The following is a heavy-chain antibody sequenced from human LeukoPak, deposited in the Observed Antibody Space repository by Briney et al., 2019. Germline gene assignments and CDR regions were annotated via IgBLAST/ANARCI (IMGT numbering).Heavy chain of an antibody. V-gene: IGHV4-61*02. CDR3: ASQVGYFDY. Sequence: SQTLSLTCTVSGGSDSSGSYYWSWIRQPAGKGLEWIGRISTSGSTNYNPSLKSRVTISRDTSKNQFSLKLSSVTAADTAVYYCASQVGYFDYWGQGTLVTVSS. D-gene: IGHD1-26*01. CDR2: ISTSGST. CDR1: GGSDSSGSYY. J-gene: IGHJ4*02.